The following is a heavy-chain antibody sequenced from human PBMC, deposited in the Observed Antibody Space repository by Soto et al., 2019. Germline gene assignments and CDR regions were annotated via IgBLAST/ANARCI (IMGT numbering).Heavy chain of an antibody. J-gene: IGHJ6*02. CDR3: ARVGQAGMKYCMDV. D-gene: IGHD3-10*01. CDR1: GYSIGIAYY. CDR2: IYHSGSI. Sequence: SETLSLTCVVSGYSIGIAYYWGWIRQPPGKGLEWIGSIYHSGSIYYNPPLKSRVTISIDTSKNEFSLKLNSVSAADTAVYYCARVGQAGMKYCMDVWGQGTTVTVSS. V-gene: IGHV4-38-2*01.